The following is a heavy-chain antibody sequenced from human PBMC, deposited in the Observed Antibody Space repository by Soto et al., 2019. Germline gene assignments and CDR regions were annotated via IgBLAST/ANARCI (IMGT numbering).Heavy chain of an antibody. CDR1: GGSISSGGYY. Sequence: QVQLQESGPGLVKPSQTLSLTCTVSGGSISSGGYYWSWIRQHPGKGLEWIGYIYYSGSTYYNPSLKGRVPISVDTSKNQFSLKLNSVTAADTAVYYCARSSTSANYFDYWGQGTLVTVSS. V-gene: IGHV4-31*03. CDR2: IYYSGST. CDR3: ARSSTSANYFDY. J-gene: IGHJ4*02. D-gene: IGHD2-2*01.